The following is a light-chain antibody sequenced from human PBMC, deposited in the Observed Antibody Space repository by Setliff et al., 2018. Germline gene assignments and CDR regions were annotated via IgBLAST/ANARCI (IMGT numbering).Light chain of an antibody. CDR3: AAWDDSLNGDV. Sequence: QSALTQPPSASGTPGQRVTISCSGSSSNIGSNTVNWYQQLPGTAPKLLIYSNNQRPSGVPDRFSGSKSGTSASLAISELQSEDEADYYCAAWDDSLNGDVFGTGTKV. V-gene: IGLV1-44*01. CDR1: SSNIGSNT. CDR2: SNN. J-gene: IGLJ1*01.